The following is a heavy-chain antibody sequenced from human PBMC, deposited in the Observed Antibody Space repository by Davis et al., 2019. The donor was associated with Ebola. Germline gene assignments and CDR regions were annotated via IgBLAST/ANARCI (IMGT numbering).Heavy chain of an antibody. D-gene: IGHD6-6*01. J-gene: IGHJ6*02. Sequence: GGSLRLSCAAPGFTFGDYYMSWVRQAPGKGLEWVAVIWYDGSNKYYADSVKGRFTISRDNAKNSLYLQMNSLRAEDTDVYYCARRFIAARFLVVYGMDVWGQGTTVTVSS. V-gene: IGHV3-33*08. CDR1: GFTFGDYY. CDR3: ARRFIAARFLVVYGMDV. CDR2: IWYDGSNK.